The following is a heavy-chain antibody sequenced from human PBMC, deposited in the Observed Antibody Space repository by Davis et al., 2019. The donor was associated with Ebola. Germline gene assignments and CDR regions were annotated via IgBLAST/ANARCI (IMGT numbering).Heavy chain of an antibody. CDR3: AGGLAVRPWGKYYFDY. CDR2: INPSVGTT. V-gene: IGHV1-46*01. CDR1: ENTFISSY. Sequence: ASVKVSCKASENTFISSYIHRVRHAPGQGLEWMGIINPSVGTTTYAQKFQGRVTMTRDTSTSTVYIELSSLRSEATAVYYCAGGLAVRPWGKYYFDYWGQGTLVTVSS. J-gene: IGHJ4*02. D-gene: IGHD6-6*01.